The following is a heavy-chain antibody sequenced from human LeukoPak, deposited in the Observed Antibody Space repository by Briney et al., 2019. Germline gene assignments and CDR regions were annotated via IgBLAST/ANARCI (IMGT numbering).Heavy chain of an antibody. D-gene: IGHD2-2*01. CDR2: IYNSEST. CDR1: GVSISSYY. V-gene: IGHV4-59*01. CDR3: ARESSTSLYASDI. J-gene: IGHJ3*02. Sequence: SETLSLTCTVSGVSISSYYWSWIRQPPGKGLEWIGYIYNSESTNYNPSLKSRVTISVDPSKNQFSLNLSSVTAADTAVYYCARESSTSLYASDIWGQGAMVTVSS.